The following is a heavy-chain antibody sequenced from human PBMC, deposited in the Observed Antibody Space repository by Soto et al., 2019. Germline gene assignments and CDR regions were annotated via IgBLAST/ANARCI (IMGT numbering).Heavy chain of an antibody. CDR2: IYHSGST. Sequence: SETLSLTCAVSGYSISSGYYWGWILQPPGKGLEWIGSIYHSGSTYYNPSLKSRVTISVDTSKNQFSLKLSSVTAADTAVYYCARGYYDFWSGPRNWFDPWGQGTLVTVSS. CDR1: GYSISSGYY. D-gene: IGHD3-3*01. J-gene: IGHJ5*02. V-gene: IGHV4-38-2*01. CDR3: ARGYYDFWSGPRNWFDP.